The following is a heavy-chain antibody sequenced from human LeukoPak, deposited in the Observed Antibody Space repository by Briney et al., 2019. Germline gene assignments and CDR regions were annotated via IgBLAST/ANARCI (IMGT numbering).Heavy chain of an antibody. CDR3: ARGGGVGATIDY. D-gene: IGHD1-26*01. Sequence: ASVKVSCTASGYNFAVYGMTWVRQAPGQGLEWMGWINGFNGAANYAQTLQGRVTMTTDKSTATAYLELASLTSLDTAIYFCARGGGVGATIDYWGQGTLVTVSS. J-gene: IGHJ4*02. CDR1: GYNFAVYG. CDR2: INGFNGAA. V-gene: IGHV1-18*01.